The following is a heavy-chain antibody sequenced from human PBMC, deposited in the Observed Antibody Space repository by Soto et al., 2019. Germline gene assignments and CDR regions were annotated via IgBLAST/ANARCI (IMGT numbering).Heavy chain of an antibody. Sequence: QVQLQQWGAGLLKPSETLSLTCAVYGGSFSGYYWTWIRQPPGKGLEWIGEINHSGSPNYNPSLKSRVITSVDTSKNQFSLKLSSVTAAATAVYYCARGYGRTFDYWGQGTLVTVSS. J-gene: IGHJ4*02. CDR1: GGSFSGYY. CDR2: INHSGSP. D-gene: IGHD3-10*01. CDR3: ARGYGRTFDY. V-gene: IGHV4-34*01.